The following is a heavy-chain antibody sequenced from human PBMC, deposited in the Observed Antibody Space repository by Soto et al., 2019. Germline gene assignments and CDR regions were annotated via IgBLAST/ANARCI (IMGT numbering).Heavy chain of an antibody. CDR2: INHSGST. Sequence: SETLSLTCTVSGGSISSYYWSWIRQPPGKGLEWIGEINHSGSTNYNPSLKSRVTISVDTSKNQFSLNLSSVTAADTAVYYCARDLTVPGNYYYYYGMDVWGQGTTVTVSS. J-gene: IGHJ6*02. CDR3: ARDLTVPGNYYYYYGMDV. V-gene: IGHV4-59*01. D-gene: IGHD6-19*01. CDR1: GGSISSYY.